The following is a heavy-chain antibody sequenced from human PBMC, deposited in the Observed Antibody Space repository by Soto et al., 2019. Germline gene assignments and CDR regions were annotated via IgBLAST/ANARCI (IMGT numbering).Heavy chain of an antibody. CDR2: INAGNGNT. D-gene: IGHD3-10*01. CDR3: ARDMGFGLSDY. Sequence: ASVKVSCKASGYTFTNYYMHWVRQAPGQRLEWMGWINAGNGNTKYSQKFQGRVTITRDTSASTAYMELSSLRSEDTAVYYCARDMGFGLSDYWGQGTQVTVSS. J-gene: IGHJ4*02. CDR1: GYTFTNYY. V-gene: IGHV1-3*01.